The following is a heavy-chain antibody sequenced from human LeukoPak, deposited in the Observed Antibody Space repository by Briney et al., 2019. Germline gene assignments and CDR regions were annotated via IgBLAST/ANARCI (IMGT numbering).Heavy chain of an antibody. CDR3: ATEGFYF. V-gene: IGHV3-23*01. J-gene: IGHJ4*02. Sequence: GGSLRLSCAASGAAFSKYGMKWVRQAAGAGLEYISGISRSGDITHYADSVKGRFTISRDNVKNTLYLHMNSLRAEDTALYYCATEGFYFWGPGTQVTVSS. CDR2: ISRSGDIT. CDR1: GAAFSKYG.